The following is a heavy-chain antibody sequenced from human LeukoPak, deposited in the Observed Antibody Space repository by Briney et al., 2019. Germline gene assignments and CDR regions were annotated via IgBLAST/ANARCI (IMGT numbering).Heavy chain of an antibody. Sequence: GGSLRLSCAASGFTFSSYSMNWVRQAPGKGLEWVSSISSSSSYIYYADSVKGRFTISRDNAKNSLYLQMNSLRAEDTAVNYCAREGARLTLDYWGQGTLVTVSS. J-gene: IGHJ4*02. D-gene: IGHD3-16*01. CDR1: GFTFSSYS. V-gene: IGHV3-21*01. CDR3: AREGARLTLDY. CDR2: ISSSSSYI.